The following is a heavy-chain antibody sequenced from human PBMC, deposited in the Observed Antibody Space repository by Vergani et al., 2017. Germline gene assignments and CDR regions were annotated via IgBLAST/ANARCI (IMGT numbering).Heavy chain of an antibody. CDR2: IYTSGRT. CDR3: ARERNDGAYCGGDCYLDAFDS. V-gene: IGHV4-61*02. CDR1: GGSIRSGSYY. Sequence: QVQLQESGPGLVKPSQTLSLTCTVSGGSIRSGSYYWSWIRPPAGKGLEWIGRIYTSGRTNYNPSLKSRVTISVDTTKNQFSLKLSSVTAADTAVYYCARERNDGAYCGGDCYLDAFDSGGEGTMVTVSS. D-gene: IGHD2-21*01. J-gene: IGHJ3*02.